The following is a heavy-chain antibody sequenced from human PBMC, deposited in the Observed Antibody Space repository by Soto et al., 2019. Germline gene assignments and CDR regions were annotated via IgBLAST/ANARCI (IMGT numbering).Heavy chain of an antibody. CDR3: ARGPNSDT. CDR2: TYSGGNP. Sequence: QPGGSLRLSCAASGFSVGGNYMSWVRQAPGKGLECVSLTYSGGNPYYADSVKGRFTLSRDNSKNTLYLQMNSLRVEDTAVYFCARGPNSDTWGQGTLVTVSS. CDR1: GFSVGGNY. V-gene: IGHV3-53*01. J-gene: IGHJ5*02.